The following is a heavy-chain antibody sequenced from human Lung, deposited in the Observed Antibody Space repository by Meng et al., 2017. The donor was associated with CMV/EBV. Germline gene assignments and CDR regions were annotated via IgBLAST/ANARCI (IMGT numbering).Heavy chain of an antibody. CDR2: ISNSGAYI. J-gene: IGHJ6*02. CDR1: GFTFSSYS. D-gene: IGHD2-21*01. V-gene: IGHV3-21*01. Sequence: LSLTCAASGFTFSSYSMNWVRQAPGKGLEWVSSISNSGAYIYYADSVKGRFTISRDNAQNSLFLHMNSLRAEDSAVYYCARDVSPRSSAYFAIYYFYALDVXGQGXTVTVSS. CDR3: ARDVSPRSSAYFAIYYFYALDV.